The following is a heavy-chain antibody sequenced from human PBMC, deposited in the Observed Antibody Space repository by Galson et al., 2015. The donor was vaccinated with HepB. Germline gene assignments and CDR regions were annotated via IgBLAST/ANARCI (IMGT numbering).Heavy chain of an antibody. CDR3: ARDLALYNSAATGY. Sequence: SLRLSCAASGFTVSSNYMSWVRQAPGKGLEWVSVLYTGLSTYYSDSVKGRFIISRDNSKNTRYLQMNSLRVEDTAVYYCARDLALYNSAATGYWGRGTLVTVSS. J-gene: IGHJ4*02. CDR1: GFTVSSNY. CDR2: LYTGLST. D-gene: IGHD1-1*01. V-gene: IGHV3-66*01.